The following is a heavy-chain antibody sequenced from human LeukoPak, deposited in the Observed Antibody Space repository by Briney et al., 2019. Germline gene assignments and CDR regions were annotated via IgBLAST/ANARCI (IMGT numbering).Heavy chain of an antibody. D-gene: IGHD2-15*01. CDR3: ASHDSWRFEY. Sequence: PGGSLRLSCTASGFSWMSWVRQAPGKGLEWVANIKYDESDKHYADSLEGRFTISRDNAKNSLFLQMNSLRAEDTGVYYCASHDSWRFEYRGQGTQVTVSS. J-gene: IGHJ4*02. CDR2: IKYDESDK. CDR1: GFSW. V-gene: IGHV3-7*01.